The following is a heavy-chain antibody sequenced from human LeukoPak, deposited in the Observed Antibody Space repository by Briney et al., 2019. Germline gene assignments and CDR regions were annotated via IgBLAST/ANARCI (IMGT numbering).Heavy chain of an antibody. CDR2: IYYSGST. J-gene: IGHJ4*02. CDR3: VRRSDLTTNVDY. D-gene: IGHD2-15*01. CDR1: GGSISSSSAY. V-gene: IGHV4-39*01. Sequence: SETLSLTCTVSGGSISSSSAYWGWIRQPPGKGLQWIGNIYYSGSTYYNPSLQSRVTISVDTSKNQFSLKLSSVTAADTAVYYCVRRSDLTTNVDYWGQGTLVTVSS.